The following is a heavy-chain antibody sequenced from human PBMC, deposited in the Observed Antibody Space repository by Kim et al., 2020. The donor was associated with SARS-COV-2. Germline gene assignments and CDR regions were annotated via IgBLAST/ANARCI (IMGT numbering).Heavy chain of an antibody. Sequence: ASVKVSCKASGYSFTTFALYWVRRAPGQRLEWMGWINGGNGNTRYSQKFQARVSITRDTSATTAYLELSGLRSEDTAVYYCAREAEAGSFDHWGQGTLVTVSS. CDR2: INGGNGNT. J-gene: IGHJ4*02. D-gene: IGHD6-19*01. CDR1: GYSFTTFA. CDR3: AREAEAGSFDH. V-gene: IGHV1-3*01.